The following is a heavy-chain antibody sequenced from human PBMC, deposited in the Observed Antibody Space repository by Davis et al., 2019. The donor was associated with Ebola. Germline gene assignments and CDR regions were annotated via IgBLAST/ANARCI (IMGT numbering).Heavy chain of an antibody. CDR1: GYTVTDLS. CDR3: TTGYAS. Sequence: ASVKVSCKVSGYTVTDLSMNWVRQTPGEGLEWMGGYDPEDGDRMYAQKFQGRLTMTEDTSTDTAYMELRSLRSEDTAMYFCTTGYASWGQGTMVTVSS. V-gene: IGHV1-24*01. D-gene: IGHD2-2*01. J-gene: IGHJ3*01. CDR2: YDPEDGDR.